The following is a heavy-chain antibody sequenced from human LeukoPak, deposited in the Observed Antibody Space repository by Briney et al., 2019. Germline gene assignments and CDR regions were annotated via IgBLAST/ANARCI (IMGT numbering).Heavy chain of an antibody. J-gene: IGHJ4*02. CDR2: ISSSSSYI. CDR3: ARVGDFWSGYLDY. CDR1: GFTFSNYY. Sequence: PGGSLRLSCAASGFTFSNYYMSWVRQAPGKGLEWVSSISSSSSYIYYADSVKGRFTISRDNAKNSLYLQMNSLRAEDTAVYYCARVGDFWSGYLDYWGQGALVTVSS. D-gene: IGHD3-3*01. V-gene: IGHV3-21*01.